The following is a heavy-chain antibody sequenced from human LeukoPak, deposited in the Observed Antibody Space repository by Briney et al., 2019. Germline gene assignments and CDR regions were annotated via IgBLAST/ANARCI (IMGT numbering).Heavy chain of an antibody. V-gene: IGHV4-59*04. D-gene: IGHD1-26*01. Sequence: GSLRLSCAASGFTVSSNYMSWVRQAPGKGLEWIGNIYDSGSTYYNASLQSRVTISIDTSKNQFSLRLSSVTAADTAMYYCAKSGGYGLIDYWGQGTLVTVSS. CDR1: GFTVSSNY. CDR2: IYDSGST. CDR3: AKSGGYGLIDY. J-gene: IGHJ4*02.